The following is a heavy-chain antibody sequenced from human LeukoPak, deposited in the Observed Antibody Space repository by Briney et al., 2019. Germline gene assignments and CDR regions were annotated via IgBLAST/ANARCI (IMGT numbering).Heavy chain of an antibody. CDR1: GYTFTSYY. J-gene: IGHJ4*02. Sequence: GASVKVSCKASGYTFTSYYMHWVRQAPGQGLEWMGIINPSGGSTSYAQKFQGRITVTRDTSTSTVYMELGSLRSEDTAIYFCARIWRGKYYFDYWGQGTLVTVSS. V-gene: IGHV1-46*01. CDR3: ARIWRGKYYFDY. CDR2: INPSGGST. D-gene: IGHD3-16*01.